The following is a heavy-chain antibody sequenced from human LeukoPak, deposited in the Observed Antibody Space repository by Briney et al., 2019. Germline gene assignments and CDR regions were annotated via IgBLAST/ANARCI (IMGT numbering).Heavy chain of an antibody. V-gene: IGHV1-46*01. Sequence: GASVKVSCKASTYIFTSYYIHWVRQAPGQGLEWMGLINPTDDSTSYAQKFQGRVSVTRDMSTSTVCMELSSLRSEDTAVYYCAREGDGYKKFDYWAQGILVTVSS. CDR3: AREGDGYKKFDY. CDR1: TYIFTSYY. D-gene: IGHD5-24*01. J-gene: IGHJ4*02. CDR2: INPTDDST.